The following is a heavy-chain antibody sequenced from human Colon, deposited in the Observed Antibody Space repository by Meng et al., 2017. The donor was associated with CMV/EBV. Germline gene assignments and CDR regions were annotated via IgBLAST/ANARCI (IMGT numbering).Heavy chain of an antibody. Sequence: GESLKISCAASGFTFDDYGMSWVRQAPGKGLEWVSGINWNGGSTGYADSVKGRFTISRDNAKNSLYLQMNSLRAEDTALYYCARGGTITMIVVAMGAFDIWGQGTMVTVSS. CDR2: INWNGGST. J-gene: IGHJ3*02. CDR3: ARGGTITMIVVAMGAFDI. CDR1: GFTFDDYG. D-gene: IGHD3-22*01. V-gene: IGHV3-20*04.